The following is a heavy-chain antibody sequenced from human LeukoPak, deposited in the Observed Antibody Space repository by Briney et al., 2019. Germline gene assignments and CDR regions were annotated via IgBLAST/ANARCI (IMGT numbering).Heavy chain of an antibody. D-gene: IGHD3-22*01. CDR2: LYYGGST. V-gene: IGHV4-39*01. CDR3: ARQVTVGSGYYVQY. J-gene: IGHJ4*02. CDR1: GGSINSSSYY. Sequence: SETLSLTCTVSGGSINSSSYYWGWIRQPPGKGLEWIGSLYYGGSTYYHPSLKSRVTISVDTSKNQFSLKVTSVTAADSAVYYCARQVTVGSGYYVQYWGQGTLVTVSS.